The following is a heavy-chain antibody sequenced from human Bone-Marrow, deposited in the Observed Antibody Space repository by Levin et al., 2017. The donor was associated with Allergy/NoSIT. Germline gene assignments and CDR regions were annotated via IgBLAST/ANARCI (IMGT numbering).Heavy chain of an antibody. CDR2: VIPNTGGT. CDR3: SRDAELGPYSGCFDC. D-gene: IGHD5-12*01. V-gene: IGHV1-2*02. J-gene: IGHJ4*02. Sequence: ASVKVSCKASGYTFTDYYIHWVRQAPGQGLEWMGWVIPNTGGTKYSQKFQGRVTVTRDTSITTAYMELSRLSSDDPAGYYCSRDAELGPYSGCFDCWGQGSLVTVSS. CDR1: GYTFTDYY.